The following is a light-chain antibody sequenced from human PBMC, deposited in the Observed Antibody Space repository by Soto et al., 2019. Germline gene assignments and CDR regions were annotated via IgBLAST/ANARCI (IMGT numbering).Light chain of an antibody. Sequence: EVVLTQSPGTLSLSPGEGATLSCRASQSVRGNSLAWYQQKPGQAPRLLIYNVSSRATGIPDRFSGSGSGTDFTLTISRLEPEDFAVYYCQQYGALPVTFGPGITVDIK. CDR1: QSVRGNS. V-gene: IGKV3-20*01. CDR2: NVS. J-gene: IGKJ3*01. CDR3: QQYGALPVT.